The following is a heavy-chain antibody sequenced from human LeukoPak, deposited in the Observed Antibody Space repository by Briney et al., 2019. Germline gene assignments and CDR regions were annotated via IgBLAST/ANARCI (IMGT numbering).Heavy chain of an antibody. V-gene: IGHV4-39*01. Sequence: PSETLSLTCTVSGGSISSSSYYWGWIRQPPGKGLEWIGSIYYSGSTYYNPSLKSRVTISVDTSKNQFSLKLSSVTAADTAVYYCARLTIMITFGGVIAPRGVDYWGQGTLVTVSS. J-gene: IGHJ4*02. D-gene: IGHD3-16*02. CDR2: IYYSGST. CDR3: ARLTIMITFGGVIAPRGVDY. CDR1: GGSISSSSYY.